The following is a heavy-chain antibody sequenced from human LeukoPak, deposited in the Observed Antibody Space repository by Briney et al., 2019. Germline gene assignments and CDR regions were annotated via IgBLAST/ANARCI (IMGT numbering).Heavy chain of an antibody. Sequence: PGGSPRLSCAASGFTFSSYAMSWVRQAPGKGLEWVSAISGSGGSTYYADSVKGRFTISRDNSKNTLYLQMNSLRAEDTAVYYCAKGLYDFWSGYYIYYYYYGMDVWGQGTTVTVSS. CDR2: ISGSGGST. CDR3: AKGLYDFWSGYYIYYYYYGMDV. V-gene: IGHV3-23*01. J-gene: IGHJ6*02. D-gene: IGHD3-3*01. CDR1: GFTFSSYA.